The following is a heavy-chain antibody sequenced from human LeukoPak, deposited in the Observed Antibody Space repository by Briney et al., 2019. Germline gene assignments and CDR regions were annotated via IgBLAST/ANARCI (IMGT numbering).Heavy chain of an antibody. CDR2: IWSDGNNR. CDR1: GFTFRNYG. Sequence: GGSLRLSCPTSGFTFRNYGMHWVRQATGKGLEWVSFIWSDGNNRFYADSVKGRFTTSRDNSKKMLYLQMDTLRAEDTALYYCAKDPGASVSGFYMDVWGKGTTVIVSS. CDR3: AKDPGASVSGFYMDV. V-gene: IGHV3-30*02. J-gene: IGHJ6*03. D-gene: IGHD2-8*02.